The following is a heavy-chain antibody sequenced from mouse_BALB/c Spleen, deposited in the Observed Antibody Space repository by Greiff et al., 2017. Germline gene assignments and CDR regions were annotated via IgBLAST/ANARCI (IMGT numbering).Heavy chain of an antibody. Sequence: QVQLKQSGAELARPGASVKMSCKASGYTFTSYTMHWVKQRPGQGLEWIGYINPSSGYTNYNQKFKDKATLTADKSSSTAYMQLSSLTSEDSAVYYCARKGYGNYEAMDYWGQGTSVTVSS. CDR1: GYTFTSYT. CDR2: INPSSGYT. CDR3: ARKGYGNYEAMDY. V-gene: IGHV1-4*01. J-gene: IGHJ4*01. D-gene: IGHD2-10*02.